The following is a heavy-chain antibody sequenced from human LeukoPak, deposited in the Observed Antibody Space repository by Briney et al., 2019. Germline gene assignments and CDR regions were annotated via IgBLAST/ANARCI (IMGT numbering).Heavy chain of an antibody. Sequence: GGSLRLSCAASGFTFSSYAMHWVRQAPGKGLEWVAVISYDGSNKYYADSVKGRFTISRDNSKNTLYLQMNSLRAEDTAVYYCARDLDCSGGSCYSFPSYWGQGTLVTVSS. D-gene: IGHD2-15*01. J-gene: IGHJ4*02. V-gene: IGHV3-30-3*01. CDR3: ARDLDCSGGSCYSFPSY. CDR1: GFTFSSYA. CDR2: ISYDGSNK.